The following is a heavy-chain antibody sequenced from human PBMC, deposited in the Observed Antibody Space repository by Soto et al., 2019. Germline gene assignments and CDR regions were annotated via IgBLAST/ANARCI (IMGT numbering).Heavy chain of an antibody. CDR2: ISSSSGYT. J-gene: IGHJ4*02. D-gene: IGHD3-3*01. CDR3: ARDPDPVLHFLEPPDY. V-gene: IGHV3-11*06. CDR1: GFTSSDYY. Sequence: PGESLTPSCAASGFTSSDYYMSWIRQAPGKGREWVSYISSSSGYTNYAVSVKGRFTIARVTAKNSLYLQMNSLRAEDTAVYYCARDPDPVLHFLEPPDYWGQGTLVTVSS.